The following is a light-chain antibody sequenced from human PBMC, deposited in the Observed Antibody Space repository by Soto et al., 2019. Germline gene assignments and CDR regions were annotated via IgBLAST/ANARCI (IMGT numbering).Light chain of an antibody. CDR1: SSDVGANNY. CDR2: EVT. J-gene: IGLJ2*01. Sequence: QSTPTQPPSASGSPGQSVTISCTGSSSDVGANNYVSWYQQHPGKAPKLIIYEVTKRPSGVPDRFSGSKSGNTASLTVSGLQAEDEADYSCSTFGGTKVFGGVTKLTVL. CDR3: STFGGTKV. V-gene: IGLV2-8*01.